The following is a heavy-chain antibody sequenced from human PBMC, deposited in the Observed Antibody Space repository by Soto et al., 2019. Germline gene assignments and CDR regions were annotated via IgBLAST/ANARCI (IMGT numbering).Heavy chain of an antibody. CDR1: GFTFSSYA. D-gene: IGHD3-22*01. CDR3: AHGGDYYDSSGYYYPIPWYFDL. V-gene: IGHV3-23*01. CDR2: ISGSGGST. J-gene: IGHJ2*01. Sequence: EVQLLESGGGLVQPGGSLRLSCAASGFTFSSYAMSWVRQAPGKGLEWVPAISGSGGSTYYADSVKGRFTISRDNSKNTLYLQMNSLRAEDTAVYYCAHGGDYYDSSGYYYPIPWYFDLWGRGTLVTVSS.